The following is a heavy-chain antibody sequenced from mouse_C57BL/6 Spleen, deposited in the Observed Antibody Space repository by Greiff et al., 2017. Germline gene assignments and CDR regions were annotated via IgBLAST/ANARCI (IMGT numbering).Heavy chain of an antibody. Sequence: VQLLQSGPELVKPGASVKISCKASGYAFSSSWMNWVKQRPGKGLEWFGRIFPGDGDTNYNGKFKGKATLTADKSSSTAYMQLSSLTSEDSAVYICASRYDGYYQYFDVWGTGTTVTVSS. CDR3: ASRYDGYYQYFDV. CDR1: GYAFSSSW. CDR2: IFPGDGDT. J-gene: IGHJ1*03. V-gene: IGHV1-82*01. D-gene: IGHD2-3*01.